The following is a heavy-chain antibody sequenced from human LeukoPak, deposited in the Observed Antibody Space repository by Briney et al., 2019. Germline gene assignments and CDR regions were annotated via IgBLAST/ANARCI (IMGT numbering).Heavy chain of an antibody. Sequence: TSETLSLTCTVSGGSISSYYWSWIRQPPGKGLEWIGYIYYSGSTNYNPSLKSRVTISVDTSKNQFSLKLSSVTAADTAVYYCAGAPATVTTSRFDYWGQGTLVTVSS. CDR1: GGSISSYY. CDR3: AGAPATVTTSRFDY. D-gene: IGHD4-11*01. J-gene: IGHJ4*02. CDR2: IYYSGST. V-gene: IGHV4-59*01.